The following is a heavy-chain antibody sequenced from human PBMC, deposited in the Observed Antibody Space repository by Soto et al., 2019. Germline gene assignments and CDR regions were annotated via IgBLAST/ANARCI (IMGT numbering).Heavy chain of an antibody. CDR2: VSPPFRTS. D-gene: IGHD3-10*01. V-gene: IGHV1-69*01. CDR1: GVSFNNNG. J-gene: IGHJ6*02. Sequence: QVQLVHSGAEVKKPGSSVKVSCKTYGVSFNNNGIGWVRQAPGHGLEWMGGVSPPFRTSNYARKFQGRISITADASTGTVNMELSSLTSEDTAQYYCARVLYYGSGSYSPYGMDVWGQGTTVTVSS. CDR3: ARVLYYGSGSYSPYGMDV.